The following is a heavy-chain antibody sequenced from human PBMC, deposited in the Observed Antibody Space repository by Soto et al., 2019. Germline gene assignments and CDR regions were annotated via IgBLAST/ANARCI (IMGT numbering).Heavy chain of an antibody. Sequence: ASVKVSCKASGYTFTSYAMHWVRQAPGQRLEWMGWINAGNGNTKYSQKFQGRVTITRDTSASTAYMELSSLRSEDTAVYYCARDRASSGWYGYYYYYMDVWGKGTTVTVSS. J-gene: IGHJ6*03. CDR1: GYTFTSYA. V-gene: IGHV1-3*01. CDR2: INAGNGNT. CDR3: ARDRASSGWYGYYYYYMDV. D-gene: IGHD6-19*01.